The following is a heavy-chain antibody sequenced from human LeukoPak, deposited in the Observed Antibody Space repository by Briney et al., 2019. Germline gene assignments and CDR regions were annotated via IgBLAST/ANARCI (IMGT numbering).Heavy chain of an antibody. CDR2: IYYSGTT. CDR3: ARGVYIAAAQYAY. J-gene: IGHJ4*02. V-gene: IGHV4-61*01. Sequence: SETPSLTCTVSGGSISSSSYYWSWIWQPPGKGLEWIGYIYYSGTTNYNPSLKSRVTISVDTSKNQFSLKLSSVTAADTAVYYCARGVYIAAAQYAYWGQGTLVTVSS. CDR1: GGSISSSSYY. D-gene: IGHD6-13*01.